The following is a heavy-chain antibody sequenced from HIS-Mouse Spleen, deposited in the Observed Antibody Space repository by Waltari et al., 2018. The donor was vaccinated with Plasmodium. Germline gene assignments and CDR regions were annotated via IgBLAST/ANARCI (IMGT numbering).Heavy chain of an antibody. CDR1: GWSFSGYY. J-gene: IGHJ4*02. D-gene: IGHD2-15*01. CDR3: ARLVVVASKDSY. CDR2: INHSGST. Sequence: VQLQQWGAGLLKPSETLSLTCAVPGWSFSGYYWRLIRQPPGKGLGWIGEINHSGSTNYNPSLKSRVTISVDTSKNQFSLKLSSVTAADTAVYYCARLVVVASKDSYWGQGTLVTVSS. V-gene: IGHV4-34*01.